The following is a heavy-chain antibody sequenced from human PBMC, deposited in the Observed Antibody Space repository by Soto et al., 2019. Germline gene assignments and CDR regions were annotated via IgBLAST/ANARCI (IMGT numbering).Heavy chain of an antibody. CDR1: GFTFSSCS. CDR3: VRWRWLQSEFDY. V-gene: IGHV3-7*03. D-gene: IGHD6-19*01. CDR2: IGQDDSHT. Sequence: EVQLVESGGGLVQQGGSLRLSCAASGFTFSSCSMAWVRQAPGKGLEWVANIGQDDSHTEYVDSVKGRFTISRDNARNSLYLQMNSLRADDTAVYYCVRWRWLQSEFDYWGQGTLVTVSS. J-gene: IGHJ4*02.